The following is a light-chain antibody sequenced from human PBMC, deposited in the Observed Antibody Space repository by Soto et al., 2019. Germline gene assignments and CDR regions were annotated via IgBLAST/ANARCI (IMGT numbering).Light chain of an antibody. J-gene: IGLJ2*01. V-gene: IGLV1-47*02. CDR3: ATWDDSLSGVV. CDR2: GNN. Sequence: SVLTQPPSASGTPGQRVTISCFGSSSNIGNNYVYWYQHLPGTAPKLIIYGNNMRPSGVPDRLSGSKSGTSASLAISGLRSEDEADYYCATWDDSLSGVVFGGGTKLTVL. CDR1: SSNIGNNY.